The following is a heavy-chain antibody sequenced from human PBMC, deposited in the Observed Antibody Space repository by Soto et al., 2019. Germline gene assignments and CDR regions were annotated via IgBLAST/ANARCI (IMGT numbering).Heavy chain of an antibody. CDR1: GYTFTSYG. V-gene: IGHV1-18*01. J-gene: IGHJ4*02. CDR2: ISAYNGNT. CDR3: ARADGYYYDSSGYYSDY. Sequence: GASVKVSCKASGYTFTSYGISWVRQAPGQGLEWMGWISAYNGNTNYAQKLQGRVTMTTDTSTSTAYMELRSLRSDDTAVYYCARADGYYYDSSGYYSDYWGQGTLVTVSS. D-gene: IGHD3-22*01.